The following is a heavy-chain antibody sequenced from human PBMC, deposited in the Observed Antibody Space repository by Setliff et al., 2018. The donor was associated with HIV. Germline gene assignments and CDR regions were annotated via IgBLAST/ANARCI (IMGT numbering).Heavy chain of an antibody. J-gene: IGHJ4*02. D-gene: IGHD3-10*01. CDR1: GFSMRNFYY. V-gene: IGHV4-38-2*01. Sequence: SETLSLTCDVSGFSMRNFYYWGWMRRPPGKVLERIGSVYHRGETYCKPSIKGRVTISIDSSKSQISLNATSVTAADPAVYYCTRRDVSPLWFGQFDYWGQGIQVTVSS. CDR2: VYHRGET. CDR3: TRRDVSPLWFGQFDY.